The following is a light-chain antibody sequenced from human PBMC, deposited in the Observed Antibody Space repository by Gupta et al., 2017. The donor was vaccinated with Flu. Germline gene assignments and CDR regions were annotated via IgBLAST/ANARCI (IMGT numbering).Light chain of an antibody. Sequence: QSALTQPRSVSGSPGQSVTISCTGTNSDVGTYNYVSWYQHPPGKAPKLMIYDVTKRPSGGPDRFSGAKSGNSASLTISGRQAEDEDDYYCCSYAGTYVFGTGTKVTVL. V-gene: IGLV2-11*01. CDR3: CSYAGTYV. CDR2: DVT. J-gene: IGLJ1*01. CDR1: NSDVGTYNY.